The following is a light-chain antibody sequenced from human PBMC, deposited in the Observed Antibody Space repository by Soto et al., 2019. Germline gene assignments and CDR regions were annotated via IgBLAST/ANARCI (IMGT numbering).Light chain of an antibody. CDR1: QSISSY. J-gene: IGKJ3*01. CDR2: AAS. Sequence: DIQMTQSPSSLSASVGERVTITCRASQSISSYLNWFQQKPGKAPKLLIYAASSLPTGVPSRFRGSGSGTDFTLTISSLQREDFATYYCQESLTSLGTFGPGTKVDIK. CDR3: QESLTSLGT. V-gene: IGKV1-39*01.